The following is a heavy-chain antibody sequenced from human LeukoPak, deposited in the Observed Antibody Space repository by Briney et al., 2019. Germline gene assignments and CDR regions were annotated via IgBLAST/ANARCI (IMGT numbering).Heavy chain of an antibody. CDR3: ARDKSGSYDY. CDR1: GFTFSSFS. CDR2: IYSGGST. V-gene: IGHV3-66*01. Sequence: PGGSLRLTCAASGFTFSSFSMNWVRQAPGKGLEWVSVIYSGGSTFYADSVKGRFTVSRDSSRNTLYLQMNNLRAEDTAVYYCARDKSGSYDYWGRGTLVTVSS. J-gene: IGHJ4*02. D-gene: IGHD1-26*01.